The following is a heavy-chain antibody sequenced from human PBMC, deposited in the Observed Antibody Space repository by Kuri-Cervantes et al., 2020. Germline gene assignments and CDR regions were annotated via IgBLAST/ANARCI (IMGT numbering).Heavy chain of an antibody. V-gene: IGHV3-74*01. J-gene: IGHJ5*02. CDR3: ARGRYCSSTSCWDWFDP. CDR1: GFTFSSYW. D-gene: IGHD2-2*01. Sequence: GESLKISCAASGFTFSSYWMHWVRQALGKGLVWVSRINSDGSSTSYADSVKGQFTISRDNAKNTLYLQMNSLRAEDTAVYYCARGRYCSSTSCWDWFDPWGQGTLVTVSS. CDR2: INSDGSST.